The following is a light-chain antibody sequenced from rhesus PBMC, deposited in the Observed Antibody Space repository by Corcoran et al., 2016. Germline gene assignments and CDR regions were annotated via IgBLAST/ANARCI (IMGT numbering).Light chain of an antibody. V-gene: IGKV1-21*01. J-gene: IGKJ1*01. CDR3: QQGNSNPRT. CDR1: QGISSW. Sequence: DIQMTQSPSSLSASVGDKVTITCRASQGISSWLAWYQQKPGKAPKLLIYKASSLQSGVPSRFRGSGAGTDLTLTISSLQPEDFATYYCQQGNSNPRTVGQGTKVEIK. CDR2: KAS.